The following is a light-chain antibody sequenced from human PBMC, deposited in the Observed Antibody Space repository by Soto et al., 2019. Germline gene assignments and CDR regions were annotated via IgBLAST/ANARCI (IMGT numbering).Light chain of an antibody. CDR2: DAS. V-gene: IGKV3-11*01. Sequence: EIVLTQSPATLSLSPGERATLSCRASQSVSSYLAWYQQKPGQAPRLLIYDASNRATGIPARFSGSGSGTDFTLTISSLDPEDFAVYHCQQRSNWRGGFTFGPGTKVDIK. CDR3: QQRSNWRGGFT. CDR1: QSVSSY. J-gene: IGKJ3*01.